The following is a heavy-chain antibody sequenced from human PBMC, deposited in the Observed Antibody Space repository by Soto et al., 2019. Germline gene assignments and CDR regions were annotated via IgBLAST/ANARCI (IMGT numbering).Heavy chain of an antibody. CDR1: GYTFTGYD. CDR3: AREKVGYYMDV. V-gene: IGHV1-8*01. CDR2: MNPNSGNT. Sequence: ASVKVSCKASGYTFTGYDINWVRQATGQGLEWMGWMNPNSGNTGYAQKFQGRDTMTRNTSISTAYMELSSLISEDTAVYYCAREKVGYYMDVWGKGTTVTVSS. J-gene: IGHJ6*03.